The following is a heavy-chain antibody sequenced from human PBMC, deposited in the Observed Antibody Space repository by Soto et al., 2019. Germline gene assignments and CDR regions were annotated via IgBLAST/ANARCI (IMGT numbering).Heavy chain of an antibody. J-gene: IGHJ4*02. CDR1: RFTFSTYD. CDR3: ARGSIAADAYPPH. V-gene: IGHV3-30*03. CDR2: ISYDGNDE. D-gene: IGHD6-13*01. Sequence: HPGGSLRLSCAASRFTFSTYDMHWVRQAPGKGLEWVAVISYDGNDEYYADSVKGRFTTFRDNSKDMLYLQMNSLTADDAAVYYCARGSIAADAYPPHWGQGTLVTVSS.